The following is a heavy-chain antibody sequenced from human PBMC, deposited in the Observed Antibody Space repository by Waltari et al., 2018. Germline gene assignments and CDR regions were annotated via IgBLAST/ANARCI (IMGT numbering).Heavy chain of an antibody. V-gene: IGHV3-23*01. CDR2: ISNSGGST. J-gene: IGHJ4*02. D-gene: IGHD5-12*01. Sequence: EVHLLESGGGLVQPGGSLRLSCAASGFAFSSYAMTWVRQGPGKGLEWVSAISNSGGSTYHADSVKGRFTISRDNSKNMLYLQMNSLRAEDTAVYYCAKNWGGYDYWGQGTLVTVSS. CDR1: GFAFSSYA. CDR3: AKNWGGYDY.